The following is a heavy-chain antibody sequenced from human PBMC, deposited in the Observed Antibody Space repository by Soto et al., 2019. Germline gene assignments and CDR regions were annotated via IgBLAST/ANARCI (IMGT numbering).Heavy chain of an antibody. Sequence: PGESLKIACKGSGYSFAGYWITWVRQKPGKGLEWMGRIDPSDSQTYYSPSFRGHVTISATKSITTVFLQWSSLRASDTAMYYCARQIYDSDTGPNFQYYFDSWGQGTPVTVSS. CDR1: GYSFAGYW. CDR3: ARQIYDSDTGPNFQYYFDS. J-gene: IGHJ4*02. D-gene: IGHD3-22*01. V-gene: IGHV5-10-1*01. CDR2: IDPSDSQT.